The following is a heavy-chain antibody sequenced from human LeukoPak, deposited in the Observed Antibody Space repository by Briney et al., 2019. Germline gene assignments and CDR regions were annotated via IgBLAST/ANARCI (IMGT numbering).Heavy chain of an antibody. CDR1: GFTFSNYW. Sequence: GESLRLSCAASGFTFSNYWMSWVRQAPGKGLEWVANIRQDGGEIYCVDSVKGRFTISRDNAKNSLFLQTNSLRAEDTAVYYCAKLGCTGTICYANYWGQGTLVTVSS. J-gene: IGHJ4*02. D-gene: IGHD2-2*01. CDR2: IRQDGGEI. CDR3: AKLGCTGTICYANY. V-gene: IGHV3-7*02.